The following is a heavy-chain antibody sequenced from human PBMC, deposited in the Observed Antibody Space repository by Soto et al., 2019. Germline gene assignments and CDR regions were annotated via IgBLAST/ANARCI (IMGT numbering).Heavy chain of an antibody. J-gene: IGHJ4*02. CDR3: ARDQGRSSSSGY. D-gene: IGHD6-6*01. Sequence: GGSLRLSCAASGFTFSSYAMHWVRQAPGKGLEWVAVISYDGSNKYYADSVKGRFTIPRDNSKNTLYLQMNSLRAEDTAVYYCARDQGRSSSSGYWGQGTLVTVSS. CDR1: GFTFSSYA. CDR2: ISYDGSNK. V-gene: IGHV3-30-3*01.